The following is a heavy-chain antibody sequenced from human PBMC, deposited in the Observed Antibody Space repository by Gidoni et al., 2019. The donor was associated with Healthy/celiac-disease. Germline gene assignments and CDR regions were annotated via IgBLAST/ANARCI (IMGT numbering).Heavy chain of an antibody. J-gene: IGHJ3*02. CDR2: IYYTGST. CDR3: ARLSRGSSGHDAFDI. D-gene: IGHD6-13*01. V-gene: IGHV4-39*01. Sequence: QLQLQESGPGLVKPAETPSLPCTVSGGSISSSSYVWGWIRQPPGQGLEWIGSIYYTGSTYYNPSLKSRVTISVDTSKNQFSLKLSSVTAADTAVYDCARLSRGSSGHDAFDIWGQGTMVTVSS. CDR1: GGSISSSSYV.